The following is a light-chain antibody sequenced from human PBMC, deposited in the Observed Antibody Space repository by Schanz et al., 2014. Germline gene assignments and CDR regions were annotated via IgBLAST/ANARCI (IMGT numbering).Light chain of an antibody. CDR1: SSDVGGYNY. J-gene: IGLJ2*01. V-gene: IGLV2-8*01. CDR3: SSYAGSNNPV. CDR2: EVS. Sequence: QSALTQPASVSGSPGQSITISCTGTSSDVGGYNYVSWYQQHPGKAPKLMIYEVSKRPSGVPDRFSGSKSGNTASLTVSGLQAEDEADYYCSSYAGSNNPVFGGGTKLTVL.